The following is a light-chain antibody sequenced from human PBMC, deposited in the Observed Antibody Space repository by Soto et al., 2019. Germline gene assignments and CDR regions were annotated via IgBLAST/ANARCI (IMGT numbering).Light chain of an antibody. CDR2: GAS. J-gene: IGKJ4*01. CDR3: QQYNKWPPLT. Sequence: EIVMTQSPATLSVSPGERATLSCRASQSVSSNLAWYQQKPGQAPRLLIYGASTRATGIPARFSGSESGTEFTLTISSLQSEDFAIYYCQQYNKWPPLTFGGGTKVEIK. CDR1: QSVSSN. V-gene: IGKV3-15*01.